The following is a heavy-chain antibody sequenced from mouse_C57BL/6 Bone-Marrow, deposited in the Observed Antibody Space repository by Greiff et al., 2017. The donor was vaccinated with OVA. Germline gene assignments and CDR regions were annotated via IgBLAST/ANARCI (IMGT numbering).Heavy chain of an antibody. V-gene: IGHV2-2*01. CDR1: GFSLTSYG. CDR2: IWSGGST. CDR3: ARGSSFAY. D-gene: IGHD1-1*01. Sequence: VQRVESGPGLVQPSQSLSITCTVSGFSLTSYGVHWVRQSPGKGLEWLGVIWSGGSTDYNAAFISRLSISKDNSKSQVFFKMNSLQADDTAIYYCARGSSFAYWGQGTLVTVSA. J-gene: IGHJ3*01.